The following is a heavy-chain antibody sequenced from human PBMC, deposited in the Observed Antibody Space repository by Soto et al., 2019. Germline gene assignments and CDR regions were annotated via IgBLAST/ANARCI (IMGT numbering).Heavy chain of an antibody. CDR3: ARGPSGDKVDY. J-gene: IGHJ4*02. CDR2: IYNSGST. V-gene: IGHV4-30-4*01. CDR1: GGSINNNGYF. Sequence: QVQLQESGPGVVEPSQTLSLTCTVSGGSINNNGYFWSWIRQPPGSGLEWIGHIYNSGSTYSNPSLKSRLTISVATSKTQFSLKLSSVTAADTAVYYCARGPSGDKVDYWGQGTLVTVSS. D-gene: IGHD1-26*01.